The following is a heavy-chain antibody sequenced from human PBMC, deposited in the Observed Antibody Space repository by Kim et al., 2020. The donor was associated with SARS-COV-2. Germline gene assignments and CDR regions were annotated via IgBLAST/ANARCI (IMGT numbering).Heavy chain of an antibody. V-gene: IGHV1-3*01. CDR3: ARDSNSAYYYGMDV. Sequence: SQKFQGRVTITRDTSASTAYMELSSLRSEDTAVYYCARDSNSAYYYGMDVWGQGTTVTVSS. J-gene: IGHJ6*02. D-gene: IGHD1-26*01.